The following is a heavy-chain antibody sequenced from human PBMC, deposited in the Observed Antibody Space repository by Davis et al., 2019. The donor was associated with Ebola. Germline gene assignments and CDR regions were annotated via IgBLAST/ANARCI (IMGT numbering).Heavy chain of an antibody. Sequence: GESLKISCAASGTIFSSYDMYWLRQATGKGLEWISAIGAAGDTYYPVSVTGRFTISRENAKNSLYIQMNSLRAEDTAVYYCARAGFGSTWFVCWGQGILVTVSS. CDR3: ARAGFGSTWFVC. CDR1: GTIFSSYD. J-gene: IGHJ5*01. CDR2: IGAAGDT. D-gene: IGHD6-13*01. V-gene: IGHV3-13*01.